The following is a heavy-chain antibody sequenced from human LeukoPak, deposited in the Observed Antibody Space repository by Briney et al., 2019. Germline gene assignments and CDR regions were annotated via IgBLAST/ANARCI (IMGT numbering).Heavy chain of an antibody. CDR2: IYPGDSDT. CDR3: ARHSDIVVVPAATDAFFDY. Sequence: GESLKISCKGSGYSFTSYWIGWVRQMPGKGLEWMGIIYPGDSDTRYSPSFQGQVTISADKSISTAYLQWSSLKASDTAMYYCARHSDIVVVPAATDAFFDYWGQGTLVTVSS. V-gene: IGHV5-51*01. J-gene: IGHJ4*02. D-gene: IGHD2-2*01. CDR1: GYSFTSYW.